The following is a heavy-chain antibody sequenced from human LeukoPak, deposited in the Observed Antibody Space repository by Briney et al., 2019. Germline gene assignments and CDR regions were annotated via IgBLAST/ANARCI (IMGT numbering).Heavy chain of an antibody. Sequence: ASVKVSCRASGGTFSSYAISWVRQAPGQGLEWMGGIIPIFGTANYAQKSQGRVTMTRDTSTSTVYMELSSLRSEDTAVYYCARAADDYVEAFDIWGQGTMVTVSS. CDR2: IIPIFGTA. CDR3: ARAADDYVEAFDI. D-gene: IGHD4-17*01. CDR1: GGTFSSYA. J-gene: IGHJ3*02. V-gene: IGHV1-69*05.